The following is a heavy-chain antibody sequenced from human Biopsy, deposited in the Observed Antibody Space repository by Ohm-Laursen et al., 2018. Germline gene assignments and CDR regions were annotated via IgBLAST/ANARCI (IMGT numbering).Heavy chain of an antibody. CDR1: GASVSSGSYD. Sequence: SETLSLTCTVSGASVSSGSYDWSWIRQPPGKGLEWIGNIYNDVSTKYNPSLRSRVTISADKSTNQFSLKLRSVTAADTAIFFCARLYRLDDYWNDDPPDAFDVWGQGTRVTVSS. CDR2: IYNDVST. J-gene: IGHJ3*01. D-gene: IGHD1-1*01. V-gene: IGHV4-61*01. CDR3: ARLYRLDDYWNDDPPDAFDV.